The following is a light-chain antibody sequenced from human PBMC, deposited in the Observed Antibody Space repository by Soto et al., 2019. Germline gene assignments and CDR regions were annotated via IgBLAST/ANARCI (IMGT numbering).Light chain of an antibody. CDR1: QRVSSSY. Sequence: EIVLRQSPGTLSLSPGERATLSCRASQRVSSSYLAWYQQKPGQAPRLLIYGASSRATGIPDRFSGSGAGTDFTLTISRLEPEDFAVYYCQQFGSSPTFGQGTKVEIK. V-gene: IGKV3-20*01. CDR2: GAS. CDR3: QQFGSSPT. J-gene: IGKJ1*01.